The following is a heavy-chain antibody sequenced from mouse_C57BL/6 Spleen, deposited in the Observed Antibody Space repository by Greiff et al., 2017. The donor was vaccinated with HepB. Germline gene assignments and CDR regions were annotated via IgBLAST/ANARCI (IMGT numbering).Heavy chain of an antibody. CDR1: GFTFSSYA. Sequence: VKLLQSGRGLVKPGASLKLSCAASGFTFSSYAMSWVRQTPEKRLEWVATISDGGSYTYYPDNVKGRFTISRDNAKNNLYLQMSHLKSEDTAMYYGAREGASGNSFAYWGQGTPVTVSA. V-gene: IGHV5-4*01. J-gene: IGHJ3*01. D-gene: IGHD1-3*01. CDR3: AREGASGNSFAY. CDR2: ISDGGSYT.